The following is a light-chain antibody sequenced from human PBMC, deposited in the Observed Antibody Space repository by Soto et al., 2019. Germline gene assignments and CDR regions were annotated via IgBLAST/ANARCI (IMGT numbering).Light chain of an antibody. J-gene: IGKJ1*01. CDR3: QQYNNWPQT. Sequence: EIVMTQSPATLSVSPGERATLSCRASQSVSSNLAWYQQKPGQAPRLLIYGASTRATGIPDRFSGSGSGTEFTLTISSLQSEDFAVYYCQQYNNWPQTFGQGTKVAIK. V-gene: IGKV3-15*01. CDR1: QSVSSN. CDR2: GAS.